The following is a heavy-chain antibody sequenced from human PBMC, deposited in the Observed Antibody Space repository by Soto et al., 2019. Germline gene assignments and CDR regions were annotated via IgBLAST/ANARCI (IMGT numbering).Heavy chain of an antibody. CDR1: GFTFSSYA. CDR3: AREPRGNSGYETTYHYYGMDV. V-gene: IGHV3-23*01. D-gene: IGHD5-12*01. CDR2: ISGSGGST. J-gene: IGHJ6*02. Sequence: PGGSLRLSCAASGFTFSSYAMSWVRQAPGKGLEWVSAISGSGGSTYYADSVKGRFTISRDNSKNTLYLEMNSLRAEDTAVYYCAREPRGNSGYETTYHYYGMDVWGQGTTGTVSS.